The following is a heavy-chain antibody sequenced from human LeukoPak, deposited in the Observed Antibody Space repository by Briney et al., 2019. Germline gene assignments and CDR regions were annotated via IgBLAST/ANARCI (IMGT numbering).Heavy chain of an antibody. CDR2: INHSGST. Sequence: PSETLSLTCAVYGGSFSGYYWSWIRQPLGKGLEWIGEINHSGSTNYNPSLKSRVTISVDTSKNQFSLKLSSVTAADTAVYYCARTRITRITIFGVVTSGSYYYGMDVWGQGTTVTVSS. CDR3: ARTRITRITIFGVVTSGSYYYGMDV. CDR1: GGSFSGYY. D-gene: IGHD3-3*01. V-gene: IGHV4-34*01. J-gene: IGHJ6*02.